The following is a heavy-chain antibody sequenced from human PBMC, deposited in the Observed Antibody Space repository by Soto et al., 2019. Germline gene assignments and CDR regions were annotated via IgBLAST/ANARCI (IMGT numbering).Heavy chain of an antibody. CDR1: GGSITSSSSNY. CDR3: AREVAGTHRNFDL. Sequence: QVQLQESGPGLVKPSGTLSLTCAVSGGSITSSSSNYWCWVRQPPGKGLEWTGDIYESGSTNYNPSLTSRVTIAMDNSKNQFSLMVTSVTAADTAVYYCAREVAGTHRNFDLWGRGALFTVAS. V-gene: IGHV4-4*02. D-gene: IGHD1-26*01. CDR2: IYESGST. J-gene: IGHJ2*01.